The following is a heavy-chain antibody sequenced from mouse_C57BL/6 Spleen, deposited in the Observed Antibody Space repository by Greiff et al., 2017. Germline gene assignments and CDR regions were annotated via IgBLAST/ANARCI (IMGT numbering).Heavy chain of an antibody. CDR3: ARRNYGSSWYFDV. D-gene: IGHD1-1*01. Sequence: EVKVVESGGGLVKPGGSLKLSCAASGFTFSSYTMSWVRQTPEKRLEWVATISGGGGNTYYPDSVKGRFTISRDNAKNTLYLQMSSLRSEDTALYYCARRNYGSSWYFDVWGTGTTVTVSS. CDR2: ISGGGGNT. CDR1: GFTFSSYT. V-gene: IGHV5-9*01. J-gene: IGHJ1*03.